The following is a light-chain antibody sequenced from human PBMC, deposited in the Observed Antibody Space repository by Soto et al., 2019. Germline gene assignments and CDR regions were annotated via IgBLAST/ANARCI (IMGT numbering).Light chain of an antibody. CDR1: QSIGSY. Sequence: DIQMTQSPSSLSASVGDRVIITCRASQSIGSYLTWYQQKPGKAPKLLIYAASSLHSGVPSRFSRGGSGTDFTLTISSLQPEDFATYYCQQTYNTPRTFGQGTKVDIK. V-gene: IGKV1-39*01. J-gene: IGKJ1*01. CDR3: QQTYNTPRT. CDR2: AAS.